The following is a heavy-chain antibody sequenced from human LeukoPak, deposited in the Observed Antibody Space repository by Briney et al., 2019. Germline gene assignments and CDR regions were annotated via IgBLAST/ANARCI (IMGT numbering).Heavy chain of an antibody. Sequence: PSETLSLTRAVYGGSFSGYYWSWIRQPPGKGLEWIGEINHSGSTNYNPSLKSRVTISVDTSKNQFSLKLSSVTAADTAVYYCARGSYDSSGYYRGFDYWGQGTLVTVSS. D-gene: IGHD3-22*01. J-gene: IGHJ4*02. CDR2: INHSGST. CDR1: GGSFSGYY. CDR3: ARGSYDSSGYYRGFDY. V-gene: IGHV4-34*01.